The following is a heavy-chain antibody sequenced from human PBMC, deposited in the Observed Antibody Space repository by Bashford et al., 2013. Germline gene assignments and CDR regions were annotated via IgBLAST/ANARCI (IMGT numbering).Heavy chain of an antibody. Sequence: VRQAPGKGLEWVSAIGGSGATTYYADSVKGRFTISRDNSKNTLYLQMNSLRAEDTAVYYCAKRVVLTSYRYFDFWGRGTLVTVSS. J-gene: IGHJ2*01. CDR3: AKRVVLTSYRYFDF. CDR2: IGGSGATT. D-gene: IGHD2-8*02. V-gene: IGHV3-23*01.